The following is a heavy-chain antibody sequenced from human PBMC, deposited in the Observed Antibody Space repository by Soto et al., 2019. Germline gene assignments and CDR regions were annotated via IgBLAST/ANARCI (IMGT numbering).Heavy chain of an antibody. CDR2: IYHTGST. J-gene: IGHJ4*02. V-gene: IGHV4-4*02. Sequence: QVHLQESGPGLVRPSGTLSLTCAVSGASIISTTSHNWWTWVRQPPGKGLEWIGEIYHTGSTNYNPPLKSRVTMSVDKSKNQFSLKLTSVTAADTAVYYCARMVGATLVDFWGQGTLVTVSS. CDR3: ARMVGATLVDF. D-gene: IGHD1-26*01. CDR1: GASIISTTSHNW.